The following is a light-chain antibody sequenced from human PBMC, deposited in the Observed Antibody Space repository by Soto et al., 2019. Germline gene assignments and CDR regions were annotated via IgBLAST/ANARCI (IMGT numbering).Light chain of an antibody. CDR2: AAS. Sequence: IPLTQSPSSLSASVGDRVTITCRTSPGISRYLAWYQQKPGKAPKLLIYAASTLQSGVPSRFSGSGYGTDFTLTISTLQPEDFAVYYCQQYGSSPPYTFGQGTKLEIK. CDR3: QQYGSSPPYT. V-gene: IGKV1-9*01. CDR1: PGISRY. J-gene: IGKJ2*01.